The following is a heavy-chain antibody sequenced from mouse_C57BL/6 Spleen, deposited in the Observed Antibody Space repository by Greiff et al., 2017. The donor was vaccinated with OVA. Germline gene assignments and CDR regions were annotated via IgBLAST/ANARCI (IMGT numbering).Heavy chain of an antibody. Sequence: QVQLKQSGAELAKPGASVKLSCKASGYTFTSYWMHWVKQRPGQGLEWIGYINPSSGYTKYNQKFKDKATLTADKSSSTAYMQLSSLTYEDSAVYYCARDGYDQAYYFDYWGQGTTLTVSS. CDR1: GYTFTSYW. V-gene: IGHV1-7*01. J-gene: IGHJ2*01. D-gene: IGHD2-2*01. CDR3: ARDGYDQAYYFDY. CDR2: INPSSGYT.